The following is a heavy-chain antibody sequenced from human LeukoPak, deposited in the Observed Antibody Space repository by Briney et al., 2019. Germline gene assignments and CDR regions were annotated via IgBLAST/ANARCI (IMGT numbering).Heavy chain of an antibody. D-gene: IGHD5-24*01. CDR2: IYYSGST. J-gene: IGHJ4*02. CDR3: ASARWDC. CDR1: GGSISSYY. V-gene: IGHV4-39*07. Sequence: SETLSLTCTVSGGSISSYYWGWIRQPPGKGLEWIGSIYYSGSTYYNPSLKSRVTISVDTSRNQFSLNLIYVTAADTAVYYCASARWDCWGQGTLVTVSS.